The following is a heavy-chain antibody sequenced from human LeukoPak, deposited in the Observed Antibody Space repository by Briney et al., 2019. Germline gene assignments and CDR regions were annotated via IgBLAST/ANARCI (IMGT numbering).Heavy chain of an antibody. J-gene: IGHJ3*02. D-gene: IGHD4-23*01. CDR2: ISVYNGNT. CDR1: GSTFTNYG. CDR3: ARGLDYGGNTPVLSASDM. V-gene: IGHV1-18*01. Sequence: ASVKVSYKASGSTFTNYGISWVRQAPGQGLEWMGWISVYNGNTKYAQNLQGRATMTTDTSTSTAYMELRSLRSDDTAVYYCARGLDYGGNTPVLSASDMWGQGTMVTVSS.